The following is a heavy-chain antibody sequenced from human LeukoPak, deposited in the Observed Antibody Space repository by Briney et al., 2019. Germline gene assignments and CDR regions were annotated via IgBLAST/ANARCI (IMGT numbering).Heavy chain of an antibody. CDR3: ATVDSDYDPYYYYGMDV. J-gene: IGHJ6*02. CDR2: INHSGST. V-gene: IGHV4-34*01. Sequence: KPSETLSLTCAVYGGSFSGYYWSWIRQPPGKGLEWIGEINHSGSTNYNPSLKSRVTISVDTSKNQFSLKLSSVTAADTAVYYCATVDSDYDPYYYYGMDVWGQGTTVTVSS. D-gene: IGHD5-12*01. CDR1: GGSFSGYY.